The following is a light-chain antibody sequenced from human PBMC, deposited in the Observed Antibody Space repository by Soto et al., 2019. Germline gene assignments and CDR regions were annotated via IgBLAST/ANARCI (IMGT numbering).Light chain of an antibody. CDR1: QSVSSNW. Sequence: EIVLTQSPGTLSLSPGESATLSCRASQSVSSNWLAWYQHQPGQAPRLLIYGASSRAPGIPERFSGSRSGTDFPLIISRAVPEDLVVYSCQHDGCAHDSFGGGTEEESK. J-gene: IGKJ4*01. CDR3: QHDGCAHDS. V-gene: IGKV3-20*01. CDR2: GAS.